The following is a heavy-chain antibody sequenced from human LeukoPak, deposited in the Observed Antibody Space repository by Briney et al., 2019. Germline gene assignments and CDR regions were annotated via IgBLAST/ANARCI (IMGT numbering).Heavy chain of an antibody. CDR1: GGSISSYY. CDR2: IYYSGST. V-gene: IGHV4-59*08. Sequence: SETLSLTCTVSGGSISSYYWSWIRQPPGKGLEGIGDIYYSGSTNYNPSLKSRVTISVDTSKNQFSLKLSSVTAADTAVYYCARHGSYDILTGYIDYWGQGTLVTVSS. CDR3: ARHGSYDILTGYIDY. D-gene: IGHD3-9*01. J-gene: IGHJ4*02.